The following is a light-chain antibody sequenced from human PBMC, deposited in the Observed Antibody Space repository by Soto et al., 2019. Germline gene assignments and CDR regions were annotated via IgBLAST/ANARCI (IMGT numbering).Light chain of an antibody. Sequence: DIQMTQSPATLSASEGDRVTITCRASQTINNFLNWYQQKPGKAPNLLIHGVSTLQSGVPSRFTGSGSGTYFTLTISSLQPEDFATYYCQQHFHTPPAFGQGTRLETK. V-gene: IGKV1-39*01. CDR2: GVS. CDR1: QTINNF. CDR3: QQHFHTPPA. J-gene: IGKJ5*01.